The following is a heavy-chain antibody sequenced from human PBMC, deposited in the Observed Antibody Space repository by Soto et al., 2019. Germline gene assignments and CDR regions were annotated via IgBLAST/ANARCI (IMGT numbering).Heavy chain of an antibody. Sequence: GGSLRLSCAASGFTFSSYGMHWVRQAPGKGLEWVAVIWYDGSNKYYADSVKGRFTISRDNSKNTLYLQMNSLRAEDTAVYYCARYDSSRNGDAFDIWGQGTMVTVSS. CDR2: IWYDGSNK. D-gene: IGHD6-13*01. CDR1: GFTFSSYG. CDR3: ARYDSSRNGDAFDI. V-gene: IGHV3-33*01. J-gene: IGHJ3*02.